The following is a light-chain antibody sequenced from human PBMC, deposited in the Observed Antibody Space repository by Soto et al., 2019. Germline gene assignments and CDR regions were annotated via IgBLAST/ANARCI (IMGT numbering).Light chain of an antibody. CDR1: NSNLGAGYD. CDR3: AAWDDSLSGPV. Sequence: QSVLTQPPSVSGAPGQRVTISCTGNNSNLGAGYDVHWYQQLPGAAPKLVIFGNRNRPSGVPERFSGSKSGTSASLAITGLQAEDEANYYCAAWDDSLSGPVFGGGTKLTVL. J-gene: IGLJ3*02. V-gene: IGLV1-40*01. CDR2: GNR.